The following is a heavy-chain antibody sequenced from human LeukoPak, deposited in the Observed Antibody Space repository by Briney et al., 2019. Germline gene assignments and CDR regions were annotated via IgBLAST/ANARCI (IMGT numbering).Heavy chain of an antibody. Sequence: SETLSLTCTVSGGSISSYYWSWIRQPPGKGLEWIGYIYYSGSTNYNPSLKSRVTISVDTSKNQFSLKLSSVTAADTAVYYCARHRRYYYDSSGYQMRLIFDYWGQGTLVAVSS. CDR1: GGSISSYY. CDR2: IYYSGST. J-gene: IGHJ4*02. D-gene: IGHD3-22*01. CDR3: ARHRRYYYDSSGYQMRLIFDY. V-gene: IGHV4-59*08.